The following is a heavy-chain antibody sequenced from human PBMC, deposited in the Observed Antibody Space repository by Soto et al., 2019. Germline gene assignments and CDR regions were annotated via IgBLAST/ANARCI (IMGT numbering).Heavy chain of an antibody. CDR2: IYWDDDK. D-gene: IGHD3-22*01. J-gene: IGHJ3*02. CDR1: GFSLSTSGVG. V-gene: IGHV2-5*02. Sequence: QITLKESGPPLVKPTQTLTLTCTFSGFSLSTSGVGVGWIRQPPGKALEWLALIYWDDDKRYSPSLKSRLTMTKATSKNQVVLKMTNMDPVDTGTYYCAHVESSDDCPVDAFDIWGQGTMVTVSS. CDR3: AHVESSDDCPVDAFDI.